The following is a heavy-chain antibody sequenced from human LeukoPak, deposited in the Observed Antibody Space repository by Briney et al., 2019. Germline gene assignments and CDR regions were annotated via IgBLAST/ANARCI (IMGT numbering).Heavy chain of an antibody. V-gene: IGHV4-34*01. Sequence: SETLSLTCAVYGGSFSGYYWSWIRQPPGKGLEWIGEINHSGSTYYNPSLKSRVTISVDTSKNQFSLKLSSVTAADTAVYYCARRVAGGGLVDYWGQGTLVTVSS. CDR2: INHSGST. CDR3: ARRVAGGGLVDY. J-gene: IGHJ4*02. CDR1: GGSFSGYY. D-gene: IGHD6-19*01.